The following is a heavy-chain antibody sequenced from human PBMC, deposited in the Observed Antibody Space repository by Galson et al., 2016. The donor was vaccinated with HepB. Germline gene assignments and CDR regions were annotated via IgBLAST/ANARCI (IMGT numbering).Heavy chain of an antibody. D-gene: IGHD3-9*01. V-gene: IGHV3-30*18. Sequence: SLRLSCAASGFTFSSYATHWVRQAPGKGLEWVAVISYDGSHKYYAASVKGRFTISRDNSKNTLSLQMNSLRAEDTAVYYCAKNDILAGYSAFDCWGQGTLVTVSS. J-gene: IGHJ4*02. CDR3: AKNDILAGYSAFDC. CDR2: ISYDGSHK. CDR1: GFTFSSYA.